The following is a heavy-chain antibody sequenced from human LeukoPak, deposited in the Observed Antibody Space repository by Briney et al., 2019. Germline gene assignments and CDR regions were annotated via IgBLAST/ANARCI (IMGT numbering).Heavy chain of an antibody. CDR3: ATQGPAVAGTRGDY. V-gene: IGHV4-34*01. CDR1: GGSSSGYY. Sequence: SQTLSLTCAVYGGSSSGYYWSWIRQPPGKGLEWIGEINHSGSTNYNPSLKSRVTISVDTSKNQFSLKLSSVTAADTAVYYCATQGPAVAGTRGDYWGQGTLVTVSS. D-gene: IGHD6-19*01. CDR2: INHSGST. J-gene: IGHJ4*02.